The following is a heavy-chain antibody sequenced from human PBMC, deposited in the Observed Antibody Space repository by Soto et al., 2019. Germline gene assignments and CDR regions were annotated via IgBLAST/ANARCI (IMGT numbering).Heavy chain of an antibody. CDR3: ARGYYDTTGYSIDP. D-gene: IGHD3-22*01. CDR2: IYDGDSA. Sequence: SETLSLTCSVAGGYMNGYYWSWIRQSPGKGLEWIGYIYDGDSANYNPSLISRLIISVDRSRNQFSLRLSSVTAADTAVYYCARGYYDTTGYSIDPWGQGTLVTVSS. V-gene: IGHV4-59*01. CDR1: GGYMNGYY. J-gene: IGHJ5*02.